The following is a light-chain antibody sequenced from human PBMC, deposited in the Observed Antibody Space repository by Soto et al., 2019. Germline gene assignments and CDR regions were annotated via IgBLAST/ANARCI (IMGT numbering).Light chain of an antibody. CDR2: DAS. Sequence: EIVLTQSPGTLSLSPGERATLSCRASQSVSSSRLGWYQQKPGQAPRLLIYDASGRVTDSPDRFSGSGSGTDFTLTISRLEPEDFAVYYCQQYGSSPITFGQGTRL. CDR3: QQYGSSPIT. CDR1: QSVSSSR. J-gene: IGKJ5*01. V-gene: IGKV3-20*01.